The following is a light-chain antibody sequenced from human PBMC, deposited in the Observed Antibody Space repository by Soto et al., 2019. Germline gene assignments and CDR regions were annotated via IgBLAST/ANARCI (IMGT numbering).Light chain of an antibody. J-gene: IGLJ3*02. Sequence: QSALTQRRSVSGSPGQSVTISCTGTSIDVGGYNYVSWYQQHPGKAPKLMIYDVSKRPSGVPDRFSGSKSGNTASLTISGLQAEDEADYYCCSYAGSYTFAWVFGEGTKLTVL. V-gene: IGLV2-11*01. CDR1: SIDVGGYNY. CDR2: DVS. CDR3: CSYAGSYTFAWV.